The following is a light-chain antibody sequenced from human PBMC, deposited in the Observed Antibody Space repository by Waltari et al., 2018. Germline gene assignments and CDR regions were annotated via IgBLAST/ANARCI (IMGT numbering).Light chain of an antibody. J-gene: IGKJ1*01. CDR1: QSVGRT. Sequence: EIVLTQSPGTLSLSPGQRATLFCRASQSVGRTLAWYQQKPGQAPRLLIYDASTRATGIPDRFSATGSGTGFSSTISRLEPEDFAVYYCQKYGRLPATFGRGTTVEIK. CDR2: DAS. CDR3: QKYGRLPAT. V-gene: IGKV3-20*01.